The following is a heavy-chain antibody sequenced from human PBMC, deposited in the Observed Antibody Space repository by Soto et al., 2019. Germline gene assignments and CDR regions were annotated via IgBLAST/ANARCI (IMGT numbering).Heavy chain of an antibody. D-gene: IGHD3-9*01. CDR2: IDYRWSN. CDR3: ARHRGYYDIFTGYYTELNFDY. Sequence: SQTLPRPCTLSGGSISSSSYYCGWIRQPQGKRLQGIESIDYRWSNYYNPCLKSPVTISVDTSKDQFSLKLSSVTAADTAVYYCARHRGYYDIFTGYYTELNFDYWGQGTLVTVSS. CDR1: GGSISSSSYY. J-gene: IGHJ4*02. V-gene: IGHV4-39*01.